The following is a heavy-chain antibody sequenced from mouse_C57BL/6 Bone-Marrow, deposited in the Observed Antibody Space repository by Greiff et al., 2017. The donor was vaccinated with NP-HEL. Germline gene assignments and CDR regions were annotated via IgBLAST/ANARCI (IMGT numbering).Heavy chain of an antibody. D-gene: IGHD1-1*01. V-gene: IGHV5-6*01. CDR3: ARQTTVVPFDY. Sequence: EVKVVESGGDLVKPGGSLKLSCAASGFTFSSYGMSWVRQTPDKRLEWVATISSGGSYTYYPDSVKGRFTISRDNAKNTLYLQMSSLKSEDTAMYYCARQTTVVPFDYWGQGTTLTVSS. CDR1: GFTFSSYG. J-gene: IGHJ2*01. CDR2: ISSGGSYT.